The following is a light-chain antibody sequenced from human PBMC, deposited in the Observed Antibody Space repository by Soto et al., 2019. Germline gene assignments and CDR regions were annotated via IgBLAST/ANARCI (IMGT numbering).Light chain of an antibody. Sequence: DIPMTQSPSTLSASVGDRVTITCRASQSISTWLAWYQQKPGKAPKLLIYKASTLQSGVPSRFSGSGSGTEFTLTINSLQPDDVATYYCQQYYSHYTFGQGTKLEIK. CDR3: QQYYSHYT. V-gene: IGKV1-5*03. CDR1: QSISTW. CDR2: KAS. J-gene: IGKJ2*01.